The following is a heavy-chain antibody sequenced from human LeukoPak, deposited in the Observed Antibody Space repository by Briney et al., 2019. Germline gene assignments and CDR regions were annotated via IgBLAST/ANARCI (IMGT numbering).Heavy chain of an antibody. V-gene: IGHV3-48*03. CDR1: GFTFSSYE. Sequence: GGSLRLSCAASGFTFSSYEMNWVRQAPGKGLEWLSYITTSGSTIYYADSVKGRFTVSRDNAKNSLYLQMNSLRAEDTAVYYCARWIYGSGSKRYFDYWGRGTLVTVSS. J-gene: IGHJ4*02. D-gene: IGHD3-10*01. CDR3: ARWIYGSGSKRYFDY. CDR2: ITTSGSTI.